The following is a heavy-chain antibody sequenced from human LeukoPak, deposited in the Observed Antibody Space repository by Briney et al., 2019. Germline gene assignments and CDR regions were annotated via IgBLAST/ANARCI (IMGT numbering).Heavy chain of an antibody. CDR1: GFTFSSYG. V-gene: IGHV3-30*02. D-gene: IGHD3-3*01. J-gene: IGHJ4*02. CDR3: AKWAGYYDFWSAKGIDY. Sequence: GGSLRLSCAASGFTFSSYGMHWVRQAPGKGLEWVAFIRYDGSNKYYADSVKGRFTISRDNSKNTLYLQMNSLRAEDTAVYYCAKWAGYYDFWSAKGIDYWGQGTLVTVSS. CDR2: IRYDGSNK.